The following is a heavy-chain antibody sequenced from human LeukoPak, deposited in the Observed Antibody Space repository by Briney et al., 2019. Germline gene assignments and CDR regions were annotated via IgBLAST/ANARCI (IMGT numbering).Heavy chain of an antibody. D-gene: IGHD3-22*01. CDR3: ASPQGAYDSSGYSFDYYYYYMDV. Sequence: GGSLRLSCAASGFTFSTYAMHWVRQAPGKGLEWVAVISYDGSSKYYADSVKGRFTISRDNSKNTLYLQMNSLRAEDTAVYYCASPQGAYDSSGYSFDYYYYYMDVWGKGTTVTISS. CDR1: GFTFSTYA. V-gene: IGHV3-30*04. J-gene: IGHJ6*03. CDR2: ISYDGSSK.